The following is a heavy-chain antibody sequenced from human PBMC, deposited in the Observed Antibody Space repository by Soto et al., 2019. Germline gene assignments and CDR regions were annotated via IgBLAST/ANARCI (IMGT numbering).Heavy chain of an antibody. V-gene: IGHV3-30*18. CDR1: GFTFSSYG. Sequence: PWGSLRLSCAASGFTFSSYGMHWVRQAPGKGLEWVAVISYDGSNKYYADSVKGRFTISRDNSKNTLYLQMNSLRAEDTAVYYCAKLVHYYDSSGKLYGMDVWGQGTTVTVS. CDR2: ISYDGSNK. CDR3: AKLVHYYDSSGKLYGMDV. D-gene: IGHD3-22*01. J-gene: IGHJ6*02.